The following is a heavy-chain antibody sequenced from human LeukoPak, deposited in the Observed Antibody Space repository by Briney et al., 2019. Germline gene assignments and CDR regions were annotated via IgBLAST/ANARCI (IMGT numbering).Heavy chain of an antibody. CDR3: ARDVRRRGGYVCLDN. V-gene: IGHV3-33*01. J-gene: IGHJ4*02. CDR1: GFTLSTYG. D-gene: IGHD5-12*01. Sequence: GGSLRLSCAASGFTLSTYGMHWVRQAPGKGLEWVAVIWDGTIEKYYADSVKGRFTISRDNSKNTLYLQMNSLRAEDTAVYYCARDVRRRGGYVCLDNWGQGTLVTVSS. CDR2: IWDGTIEK.